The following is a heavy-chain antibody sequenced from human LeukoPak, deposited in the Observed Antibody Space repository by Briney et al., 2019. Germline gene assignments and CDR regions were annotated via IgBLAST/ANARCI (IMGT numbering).Heavy chain of an antibody. D-gene: IGHD3-10*01. V-gene: IGHV4-34*01. Sequence: SETLSLTCAVYGGSFSGYYWSWIRQPPGKGLEWIGEINHSGSTNYNPSLKSRVTISVDTSKNQFSLKLSSVTAADTAVYYCARGLRSITMVRGAIPPYFDYWGQGTLVTVSS. CDR3: ARGLRSITMVRGAIPPYFDY. CDR1: GGSFSGYY. J-gene: IGHJ4*02. CDR2: INHSGST.